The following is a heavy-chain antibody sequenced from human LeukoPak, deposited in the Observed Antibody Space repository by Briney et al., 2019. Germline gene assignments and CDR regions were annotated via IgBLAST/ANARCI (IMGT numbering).Heavy chain of an antibody. Sequence: SETLSLTCTVSGGSISSSSYYWGWIRQPPGKGLEWIGSIYYSGSTYYNPSLKSRVTISVDTSKNQFSLKLSSVTAADTAVYYCARSGGWYFPLDYWGQGTLVTVSS. D-gene: IGHD6-19*01. CDR1: GGSISSSSYY. J-gene: IGHJ4*02. CDR3: ARSGGWYFPLDY. V-gene: IGHV4-39*07. CDR2: IYYSGST.